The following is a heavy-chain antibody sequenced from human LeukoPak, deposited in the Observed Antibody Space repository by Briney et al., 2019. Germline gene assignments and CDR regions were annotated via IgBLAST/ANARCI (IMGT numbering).Heavy chain of an antibody. V-gene: IGHV3-48*01. Sequence: PGGSLRPSCVASGFTFRSYSLNWVRQAPGKGLEWISYISGTSSTIYYTDSVKGRFTISRDNGKNSLYLQMNSLEVEDTAMYYCARDGTGGVNYFGAGSYDSWGQGTLVVVSS. CDR2: ISGTSSTI. CDR3: ARDGTGGVNYFGAGSYDS. CDR1: GFTFRSYS. J-gene: IGHJ4*02. D-gene: IGHD3-10*01.